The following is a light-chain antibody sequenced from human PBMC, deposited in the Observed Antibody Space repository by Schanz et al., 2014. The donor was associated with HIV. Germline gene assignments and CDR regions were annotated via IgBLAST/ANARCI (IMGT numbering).Light chain of an antibody. CDR1: SGHSSYA. CDR2: LNSDGSH. CDR3: QTWGTYVV. Sequence: QLVLTQSPSASASLGASVNLTCTLSSGHSSYAIAWHQQQPEKGPRYLMKLNSDGSHSKGDGIPDRFSGSSSGAERYLTISSLQSEDEADYYCQTWGTYVVFGGGTKVTVL. V-gene: IGLV4-69*01. J-gene: IGLJ2*01.